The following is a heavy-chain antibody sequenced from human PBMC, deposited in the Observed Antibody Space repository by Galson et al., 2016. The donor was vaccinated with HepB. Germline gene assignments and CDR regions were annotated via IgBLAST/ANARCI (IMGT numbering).Heavy chain of an antibody. CDR1: GGSTDGYY. J-gene: IGHJ3*02. V-gene: IGHV4-59*01. CDR3: VIVHLNAFDI. CDR2: ISYIGST. Sequence: SETLSLTCTISGGSTDGYYWHWIRQPPGKGLEWIGHISYIGSTYYSPSLKSRVMISLETSKKEFSLNLTSVTAADTAFYYCVIVHLNAFDIWGQGTKVTVSS.